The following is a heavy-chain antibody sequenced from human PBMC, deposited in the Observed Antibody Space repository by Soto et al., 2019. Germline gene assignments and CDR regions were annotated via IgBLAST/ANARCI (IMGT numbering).Heavy chain of an antibody. Sequence: EVQLVESGGGLVKPGGSLRLSCAASGFPFSSYNMNWVRQAPGKGLEWVASISASSSIYYADWMKGRFTISRDNAKNSLYLHMNDLRAEDTAVYYCARDDGGYRYGRRQYHFDSWGQGTLVTVSS. V-gene: IGHV3-21*01. CDR1: GFPFSSYN. CDR2: ISASSSI. CDR3: ARDDGGYRYGRRQYHFDS. D-gene: IGHD5-18*01. J-gene: IGHJ4*02.